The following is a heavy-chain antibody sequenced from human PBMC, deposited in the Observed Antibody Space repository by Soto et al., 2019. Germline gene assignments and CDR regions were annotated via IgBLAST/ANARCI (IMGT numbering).Heavy chain of an antibody. V-gene: IGHV1-18*01. J-gene: IGHJ4*02. CDR3: ARDRDWNLDY. CDR1: GYRFTTYC. Sequence: ASVKLSCKASGYRFTTYCMTWVRQAPGQGLEWMGWISTDKGNTKYAQNFQSRATLTTDTSTSTAYMELRSLRSDDTAVYYCARDRDWNLDYWGQGTLVTVSS. D-gene: IGHD2-21*02. CDR2: ISTDKGNT.